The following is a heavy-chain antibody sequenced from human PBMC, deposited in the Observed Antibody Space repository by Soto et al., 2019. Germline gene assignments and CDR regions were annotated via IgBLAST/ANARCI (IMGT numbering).Heavy chain of an antibody. Sequence: QVQLVQSGAEVKKPGSSVKVSCKASGGTFSSYAISWVRQAPGQGLEWMGGIIPIFGTANYAQKFQGRVTITADEPTSTAYMELSSLRSEDTAVYYCARGGYSSSGPPGAFDIWGQGTMVTVSS. D-gene: IGHD6-13*01. CDR3: ARGGYSSSGPPGAFDI. CDR2: IIPIFGTA. V-gene: IGHV1-69*01. CDR1: GGTFSSYA. J-gene: IGHJ3*02.